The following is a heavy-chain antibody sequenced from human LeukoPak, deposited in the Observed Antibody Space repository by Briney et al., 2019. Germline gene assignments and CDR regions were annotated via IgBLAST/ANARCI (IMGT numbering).Heavy chain of an antibody. CDR1: GFTFSSYG. J-gene: IGHJ4*02. V-gene: IGHV3-30*18. Sequence: PGRSLRLSCAASGFTFSSYGMHWVRQAPGKGLEWVAVISYDGSNKYYADSVKGRFTISRDNSKNTLYLQMNSLRAEDTAVYYCAKHHDSSGYWGQGTLVTVSS. CDR2: ISYDGSNK. D-gene: IGHD3-22*01. CDR3: AKHHDSSGY.